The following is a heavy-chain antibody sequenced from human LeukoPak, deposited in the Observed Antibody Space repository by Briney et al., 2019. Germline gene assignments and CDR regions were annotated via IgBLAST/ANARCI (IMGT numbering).Heavy chain of an antibody. Sequence: SETLSLTCTVSGDSISDYYWSWIRQPPGKGLEWIGYIYYSGSTNYNPSLKSRVTISVDTSKNQFSLKLSSVTAADTAVYYCARRLARGGWFDPWGQGTLVTVSS. D-gene: IGHD2-21*01. CDR2: IYYSGST. CDR1: GDSISDYY. J-gene: IGHJ5*02. CDR3: ARRLARGGWFDP. V-gene: IGHV4-59*08.